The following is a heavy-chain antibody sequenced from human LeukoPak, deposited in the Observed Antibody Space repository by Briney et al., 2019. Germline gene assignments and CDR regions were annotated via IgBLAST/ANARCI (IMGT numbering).Heavy chain of an antibody. CDR2: ISSNGGST. V-gene: IGHV3-64D*06. Sequence: GGSLRLSCSASGFTFSSYAMHWVRQAPGKGLEYVSAISSNGGSTYYADSVKGRFTTSRDNSKNTLFLQMSSLRVEDTAVYYCVKDSAALGYCSGGRCPHFDYWGQGTVVTVSS. J-gene: IGHJ4*02. CDR1: GFTFSSYA. D-gene: IGHD2-15*01. CDR3: VKDSAALGYCSGGRCPHFDY.